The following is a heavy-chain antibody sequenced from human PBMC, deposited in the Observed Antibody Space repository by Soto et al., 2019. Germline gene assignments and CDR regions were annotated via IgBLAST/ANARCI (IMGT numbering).Heavy chain of an antibody. Sequence: EVQLVESGGGLVQPGGSLRLSCAASGFTFSSYAMHWVRQAPGKGLEYVSAISSNGGSTYYANSVKGRFTISRDNSKNTLYLEMGSLRAEDMAVYYCARVEGYSSGWYEGACDYWGQGTLVTVSS. D-gene: IGHD6-19*01. CDR1: GFTFSSYA. V-gene: IGHV3-64*01. CDR3: ARVEGYSSGWYEGACDY. J-gene: IGHJ4*02. CDR2: ISSNGGST.